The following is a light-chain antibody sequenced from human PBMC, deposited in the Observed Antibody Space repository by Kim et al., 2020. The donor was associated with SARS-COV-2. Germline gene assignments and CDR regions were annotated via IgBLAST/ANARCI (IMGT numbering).Light chain of an antibody. Sequence: SPGDRATLSCRASQSVSNNYLAWYQQRPGQAPRLLIYDASSRATGIPDRFSGGASETDFTLTITSLEPEDFAVYYCQQYGNFALTFGGGTKVDIK. CDR3: QQYGNFALT. CDR2: DAS. J-gene: IGKJ4*01. CDR1: QSVSNNY. V-gene: IGKV3-20*01.